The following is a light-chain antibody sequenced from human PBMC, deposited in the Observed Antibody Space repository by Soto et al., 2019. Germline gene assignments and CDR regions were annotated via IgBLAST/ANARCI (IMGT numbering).Light chain of an antibody. Sequence: QSVLTQPASVSGSPGQSITISCTGTSSDVGGYNYVSWYQQHPGKAPKLLIYEARHRPSGISNRFSGSKSGNTASLTISGLQAEDEADSYCTAYTSSSTYVFGTGTKVTVL. CDR2: EAR. CDR3: TAYTSSSTYV. V-gene: IGLV2-14*01. CDR1: SSDVGGYNY. J-gene: IGLJ1*01.